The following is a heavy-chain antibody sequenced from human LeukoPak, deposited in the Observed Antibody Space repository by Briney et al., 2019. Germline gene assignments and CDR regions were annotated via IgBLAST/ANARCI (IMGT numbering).Heavy chain of an antibody. CDR2: INPNSGGT. V-gene: IGHV1-2*04. CDR1: GYTFTGYY. Sequence: GASVKVSCKASGYTFTGYYMHWVRQAPGQGLEWMGWINPNSGGTNYAQKFQGWVTMTRDTSISTAYMELSRLRSDDTAVYYCARYLNSNYYYGMDVWGQGTTVTVSS. J-gene: IGHJ6*02. CDR3: ARYLNSNYYYGMDV. D-gene: IGHD4-11*01.